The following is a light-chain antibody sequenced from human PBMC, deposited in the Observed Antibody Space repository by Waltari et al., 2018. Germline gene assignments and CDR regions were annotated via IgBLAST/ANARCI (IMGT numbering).Light chain of an antibody. Sequence: QSALTQPRSVPGSPGQSVTISCTGTSSDVGGYNYVSWYQHHPGKAPKLMIYEVSKRPSGVPDRFSGSQSGSTASLTVSGLQAEDEADYYCSSYAGNNVYVFGSGTKVTVL. CDR1: SSDVGGYNY. J-gene: IGLJ1*01. CDR2: EVS. V-gene: IGLV2-11*01. CDR3: SSYAGNNVYV.